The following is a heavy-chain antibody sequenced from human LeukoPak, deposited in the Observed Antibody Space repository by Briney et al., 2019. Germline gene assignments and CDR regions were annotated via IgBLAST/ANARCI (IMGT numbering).Heavy chain of an antibody. D-gene: IGHD3-16*01. CDR2: MSPNTANT. CDR1: GYTFTSYD. Sequence: ASVKVSCKAAGYTFTSYDINWVRQATGQGPEWMGWMSPNTANTGFAQKFQGRVTMTRNTSINTAYMELSSLRSEDTAVYYCARGNPMGWGRWFDPWGQGTLVAASS. J-gene: IGHJ5*02. CDR3: ARGNPMGWGRWFDP. V-gene: IGHV1-8*01.